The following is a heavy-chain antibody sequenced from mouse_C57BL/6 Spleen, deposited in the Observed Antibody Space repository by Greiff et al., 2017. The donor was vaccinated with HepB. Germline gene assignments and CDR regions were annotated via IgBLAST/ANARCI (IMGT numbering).Heavy chain of an antibody. D-gene: IGHD1-1*01. Sequence: EVQRVESGAELVKPGASVKLSCTASGFNIKDYYMHWVKQRTEQGLEWIGRIDPEDGETKYAPKFQGKATITADTSSNTSYLQLSSLTSADTAVYYCASGSSPHRYLDVWGTGTTVTVSS. CDR2: IDPEDGET. CDR1: GFNIKDYY. V-gene: IGHV14-2*01. J-gene: IGHJ1*03. CDR3: ASGSSPHRYLDV.